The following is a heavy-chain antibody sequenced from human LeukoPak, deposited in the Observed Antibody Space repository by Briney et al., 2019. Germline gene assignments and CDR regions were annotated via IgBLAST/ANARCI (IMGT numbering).Heavy chain of an antibody. D-gene: IGHD3-9*01. CDR1: GFTFDDYA. CDR3: AKDLYYDILTGSGPFDY. Sequence: PGRSLRLSCAASGFTFDDYAMHWVRQAPGKGLEWVSGISWNSGSIGYADSVKGRFTISRDNAKNSLYLQMNSLRAEDTALYYCAKDLYYDILTGSGPFDYWGQGTLVTVSS. J-gene: IGHJ4*02. CDR2: ISWNSGSI. V-gene: IGHV3-9*01.